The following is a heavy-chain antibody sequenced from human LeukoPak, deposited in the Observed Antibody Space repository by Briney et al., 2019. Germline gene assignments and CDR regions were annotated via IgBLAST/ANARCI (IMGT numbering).Heavy chain of an antibody. D-gene: IGHD2-21*01. Sequence: GGSLRLSCAASGFTFSSHWMHWVRQVPGKGLVWVSRIDSDGSNTNYADSVKGRFTISRDNAKSTLYLQMNSLRAEDTAVYYCVRGLRHCSGGDCYPLDYWGQGTLVTVSS. CDR2: IDSDGSNT. V-gene: IGHV3-74*01. J-gene: IGHJ4*02. CDR3: VRGLRHCSGGDCYPLDY. CDR1: GFTFSSHW.